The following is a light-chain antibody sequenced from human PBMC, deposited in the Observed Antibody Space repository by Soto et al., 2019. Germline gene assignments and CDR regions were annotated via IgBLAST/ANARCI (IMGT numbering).Light chain of an antibody. J-gene: IGKJ3*01. CDR1: QSVGSY. Sequence: EIVLTQSPATLSLSPVESGTLSCRASQSVGSYLAWYQQKPGQAPRLLIYDSSNTAPGIPARYSGRGSGTDFTLTISNVEPEDFAVYYCQHRSNLPFTFGPGTKV. V-gene: IGKV3-11*01. CDR3: QHRSNLPFT. CDR2: DSS.